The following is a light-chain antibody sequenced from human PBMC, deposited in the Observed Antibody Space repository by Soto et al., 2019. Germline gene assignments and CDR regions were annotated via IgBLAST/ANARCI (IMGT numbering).Light chain of an antibody. Sequence: EIVLTQSPGTQSLSPGERATLSCRASQSVSSKLAWFQQKPGQAPRLLIYGASTRATGIPARFSGSGSGTEFTLTISSLQSEDFAVYYCQQYNNWPRTFGQGTKVDI. V-gene: IGKV3-15*01. CDR2: GAS. CDR3: QQYNNWPRT. CDR1: QSVSSK. J-gene: IGKJ1*01.